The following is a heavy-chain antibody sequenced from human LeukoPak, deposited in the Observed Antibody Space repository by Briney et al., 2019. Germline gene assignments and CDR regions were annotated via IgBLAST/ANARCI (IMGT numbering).Heavy chain of an antibody. CDR2: IYYSGST. J-gene: IGHJ4*02. CDR1: GGSISSYY. V-gene: IGHV4-59*12. Sequence: SETLSLTCTVSGGSISSYYWSWIRQPPGKGLEWIGYIYYSGSTNYNPSLKSRVTISVDTSKNQFSLKLSSVTAADTAVYYCAGGVGRAAYYFDYWGQGTLVTVSS. D-gene: IGHD2-15*01. CDR3: AGGVGRAAYYFDY.